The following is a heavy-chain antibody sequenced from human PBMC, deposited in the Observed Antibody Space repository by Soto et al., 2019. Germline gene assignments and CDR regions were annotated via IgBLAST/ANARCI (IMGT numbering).Heavy chain of an antibody. D-gene: IGHD3-10*01. Sequence: QVQLQESGPGLVQPSQTLSLTCSVSGDSVSSGGAYWSWIRQLPGRGLEWIGYLYYGGSANYTPSSKRRLTMSPDASKNECSLKLKSVTAADTAVYYCSRIKSRYYKILSYSFYYWGRGTLCTVSS. J-gene: IGHJ4*02. CDR2: LYYGGSA. V-gene: IGHV4-31*03. CDR3: SRIKSRYYKILSYSFYY. CDR1: GDSVSSGGAY.